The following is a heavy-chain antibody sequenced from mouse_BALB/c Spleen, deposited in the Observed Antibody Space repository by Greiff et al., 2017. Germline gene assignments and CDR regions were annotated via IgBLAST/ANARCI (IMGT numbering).Heavy chain of an antibody. J-gene: IGHJ4*01. CDR1: GFAFSSYD. V-gene: IGHV5-12-1*01. Sequence: EVMLVESGGGLVKPGGSLKLSCAASGFAFSSYDMSWVRQTPEKRLEWVAYISSGGGSTYYPDTVKGRFTIARDNAKNTLYLQMSSLKSEDTAMYYCARNAYLYYYAMDYWGQGTSVTVSS. CDR2: ISSGGGST. CDR3: ARNAYLYYYAMDY. D-gene: IGHD2-10*01.